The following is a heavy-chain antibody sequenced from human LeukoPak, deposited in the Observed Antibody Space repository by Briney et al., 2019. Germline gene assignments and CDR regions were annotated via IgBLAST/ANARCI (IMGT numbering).Heavy chain of an antibody. Sequence: ASVKVSCKVSGYTLTELSMHWVRQAPGKGLEWMGGFDPEDGETIYAQKFQGRVTMTEDTSTDTAYMELSSLRPEDTAVYYCATVVAYYDILTGSQYPTWFDPWGQGTLVTVSS. D-gene: IGHD3-9*01. J-gene: IGHJ5*02. CDR1: GYTLTELS. V-gene: IGHV1-24*01. CDR2: FDPEDGET. CDR3: ATVVAYYDILTGSQYPTWFDP.